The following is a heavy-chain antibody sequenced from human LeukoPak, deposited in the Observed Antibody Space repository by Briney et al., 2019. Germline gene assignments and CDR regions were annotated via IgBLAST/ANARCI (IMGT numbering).Heavy chain of an antibody. D-gene: IGHD2-2*01. CDR2: ISWNSGSI. J-gene: IGHJ6*03. Sequence: GGSLRLSCAASGFTFDDYAMHWVRQAPGKGLEWVSGISWNSGSIGYADSVKGRFTISRDNAKNSLFLQMNSLSAEDTAVYYCGRAGPVTKDHFMDVWGKGTTVTVSS. V-gene: IGHV3-9*01. CDR3: GRAGPVTKDHFMDV. CDR1: GFTFDDYA.